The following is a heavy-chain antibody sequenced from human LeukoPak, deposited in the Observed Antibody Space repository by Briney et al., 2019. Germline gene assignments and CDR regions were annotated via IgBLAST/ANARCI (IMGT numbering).Heavy chain of an antibody. V-gene: IGHV4-59*08. CDR3: ARRVAAAGTYYFDY. D-gene: IGHD6-13*01. Sequence: SETLSLTCTVSGGSISSYYWSWIRQPLGKGLEWIGYIYYSGSTDYNPSLKSRVTISVDTSKNQFSLKLSSVTAADTAVYYCARRVAAAGTYYFDYWGQGTLVTVSS. J-gene: IGHJ4*02. CDR1: GGSISSYY. CDR2: IYYSGST.